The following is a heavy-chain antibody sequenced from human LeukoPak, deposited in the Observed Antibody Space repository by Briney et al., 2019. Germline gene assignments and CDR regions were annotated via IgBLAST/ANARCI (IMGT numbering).Heavy chain of an antibody. CDR1: GFTFDDYA. Sequence: GRSLRLSCAASGFTFDDYAMHWVRQAPGKGLEWVAVISYDGSNKYYADSVKGRFTISRDNSKNTLYLQMNSLRAEDTAVYYCARDLSYGSGSCGYWGQGTLVTVSS. J-gene: IGHJ4*02. D-gene: IGHD3-10*01. CDR3: ARDLSYGSGSCGY. V-gene: IGHV3-30-3*01. CDR2: ISYDGSNK.